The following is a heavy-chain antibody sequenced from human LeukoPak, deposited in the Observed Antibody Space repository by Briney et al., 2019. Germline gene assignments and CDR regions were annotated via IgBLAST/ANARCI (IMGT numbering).Heavy chain of an antibody. CDR2: ISVTGDIT. CDR1: GFTFSSYA. V-gene: IGHV3-23*01. CDR3: AKGLGRYGSGKIYFDY. J-gene: IGHJ4*02. Sequence: GGSLRLSCAASGFTFSSYAMHWVRQTPGKGLEWVSTISVTGDITYSADSLKGRFTISRDNSKNTLYLQMNSLRTDDTAVYFCAKGLGRYGSGKIYFDYWGQGTLVTVSS. D-gene: IGHD3-10*01.